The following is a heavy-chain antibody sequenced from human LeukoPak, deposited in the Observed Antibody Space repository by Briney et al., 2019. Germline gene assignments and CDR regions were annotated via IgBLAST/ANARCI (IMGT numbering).Heavy chain of an antibody. Sequence: GGSLRLSCAASGFTFSSYAMSWVRQAPGKGLEWVSGIGGSGPYTFYTDSVKGRFTISRDSSKNTLYLQMNSLRAEDTAVYYCAKDRCSGGSCYDFDYWGQGTLVTVSS. J-gene: IGHJ4*02. V-gene: IGHV3-23*01. CDR2: IGGSGPYT. CDR1: GFTFSSYA. CDR3: AKDRCSGGSCYDFDY. D-gene: IGHD2-15*01.